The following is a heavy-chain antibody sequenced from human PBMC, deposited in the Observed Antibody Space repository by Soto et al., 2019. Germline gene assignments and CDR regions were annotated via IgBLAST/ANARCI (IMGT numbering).Heavy chain of an antibody. D-gene: IGHD2-2*01. CDR1: GGYICSGGYY. Sequence: PSETLSLTCTVSGGYICSGGYYWSCIRQHPGKGLEWIGYIYYSGSTYYNPSLKSRVTISVDTSKNQFSLKLSSVTAADTAVYYCARGPNVVVPAAMREIYFDYWGQGTLVTLSS. CDR3: ARGPNVVVPAAMREIYFDY. CDR2: IYYSGST. J-gene: IGHJ4*02. V-gene: IGHV4-31*02.